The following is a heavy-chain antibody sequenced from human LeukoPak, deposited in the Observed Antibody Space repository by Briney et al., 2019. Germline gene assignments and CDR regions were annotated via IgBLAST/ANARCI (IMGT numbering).Heavy chain of an antibody. CDR2: MNPNSGNT. CDR3: AIGSGYYYY. CDR1: GYTFTSYD. V-gene: IGHV1-8*01. J-gene: IGHJ4*02. D-gene: IGHD3-22*01. Sequence: ASVKVSCKASGYTFTSYDINWVRQATGQGLEWMGWMNPNSGNTGYAQKFQGRVTMTRDTSISTAYMELRSLRSDDTAVYYCAIGSGYYYYWGQGTLVTVSS.